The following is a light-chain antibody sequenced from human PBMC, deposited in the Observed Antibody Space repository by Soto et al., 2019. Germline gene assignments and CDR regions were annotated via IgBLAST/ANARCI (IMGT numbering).Light chain of an antibody. CDR2: DVS. Sequence: QSVLTQPASVSGSPGQSITISCTGTSSDVGGYNYVSWYQQHPGKAPKVMIYDVSHRPSGVSNRFSGSKSGNTASLTISGLQAEDEADYYCSSYTSSSTPYVFGTGTKLTVL. CDR3: SSYTSSSTPYV. J-gene: IGLJ1*01. CDR1: SSDVGGYNY. V-gene: IGLV2-14*01.